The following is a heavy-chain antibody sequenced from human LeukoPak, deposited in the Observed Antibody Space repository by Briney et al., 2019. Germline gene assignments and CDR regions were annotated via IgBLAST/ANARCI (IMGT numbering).Heavy chain of an antibody. Sequence: PGGSLRLSCAASGFTFYDYTMHWVRQAPGKGLEWVSLISWDGGSTYYADSVKGRFTISRDNSKNSLYLQMNSLRTEDTALYYCATGLYSSSWYYFDYWGQGTLVTVSS. CDR1: GFTFYDYT. D-gene: IGHD6-13*01. CDR3: ATGLYSSSWYYFDY. J-gene: IGHJ4*02. V-gene: IGHV3-43*01. CDR2: ISWDGGST.